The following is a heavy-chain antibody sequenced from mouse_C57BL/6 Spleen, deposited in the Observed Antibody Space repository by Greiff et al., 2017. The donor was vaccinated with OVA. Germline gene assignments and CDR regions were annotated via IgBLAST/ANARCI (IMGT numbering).Heavy chain of an antibody. J-gene: IGHJ4*01. CDR3: AREARDY. V-gene: IGHV5-17*01. CDR2: ISSGSSTI. Sequence: VQLKQSGGGLVKPGGSLKLSCAASGFTFSDYGMHWVRQAPEKGLEWVAYISSGSSTIYYADTVKGRFTISRDKAKNTLFLQMTSLRSEDTAMYYCAREARDYWGQGTSVTVSS. CDR1: GFTFSDYG.